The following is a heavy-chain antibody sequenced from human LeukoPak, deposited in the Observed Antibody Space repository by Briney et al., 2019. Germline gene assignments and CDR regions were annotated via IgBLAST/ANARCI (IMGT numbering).Heavy chain of an antibody. CDR2: INPTGGST. Sequence: ASVTVSCKASGYTFTTYYIHWMRQDPGQGLERMGIINPTGGSTNYAQKFQGRVTVTRDTSASTVYMELSSLSSEDTAVYYCARSSYFPSYFHFDGMDVWGQGTTVTVSS. CDR3: ARSSYFPSYFHFDGMDV. J-gene: IGHJ6*02. V-gene: IGHV1-46*01. D-gene: IGHD3-9*01. CDR1: GYTFTTYY.